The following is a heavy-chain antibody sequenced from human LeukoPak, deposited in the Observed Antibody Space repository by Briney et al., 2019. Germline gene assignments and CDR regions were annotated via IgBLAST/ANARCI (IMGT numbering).Heavy chain of an antibody. CDR3: ARGGVTLGY. Sequence: SETLSLTCTVSGGSISSYYWSWIRQPPGKGLEWIGYIYYSGSTNYTPSLKSRVTISVDTSKNQFSLKLSSVTAADTAVYYCARGGVTLGYWGQGTLVTVSS. CDR1: GGSISSYY. J-gene: IGHJ4*02. V-gene: IGHV4-59*01. D-gene: IGHD4-23*01. CDR2: IYYSGST.